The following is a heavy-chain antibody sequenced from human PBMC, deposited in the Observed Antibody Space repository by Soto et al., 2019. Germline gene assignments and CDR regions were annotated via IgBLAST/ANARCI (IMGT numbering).Heavy chain of an antibody. D-gene: IGHD2-2*01. CDR1: GYTLTELS. J-gene: IGHJ6*02. CDR2: FDPEDGET. CDR3: ATDDGYCSSTSCRFYYGMDV. V-gene: IGHV1-24*01. Sequence: ASVNVSCKVSGYTLTELSMHWVRQAPGKGLEWMGGFDPEDGETIYAQKFQGRVTMTEDTSTDTAYMELSSLRSEDTAVYYCATDDGYCSSTSCRFYYGMDVWGQGTTVTVSS.